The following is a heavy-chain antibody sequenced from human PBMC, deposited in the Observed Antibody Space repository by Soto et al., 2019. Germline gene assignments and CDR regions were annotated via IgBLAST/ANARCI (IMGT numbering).Heavy chain of an antibody. V-gene: IGHV3-7*05. J-gene: IGHJ4*02. CDR2: IKQDGSQR. CDR3: TAGSGWDSDY. D-gene: IGHD6-19*01. Sequence: EVQLVESGGDLVPPGGSLRLSCSASGFTFSDYWMNWVRQAPGKGLEWVAIIKQDGSQRYYVDSVKGRFTISRDNAKTSLYLEMNSRRAEDTAIYYCTAGSGWDSDYWGQGALVTVSS. CDR1: GFTFSDYW.